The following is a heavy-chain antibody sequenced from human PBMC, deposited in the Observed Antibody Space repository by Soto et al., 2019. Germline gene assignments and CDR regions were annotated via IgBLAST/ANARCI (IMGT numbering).Heavy chain of an antibody. CDR1: GYTFTSYY. D-gene: IGHD3-22*01. CDR3: ARGGITMVVVASGWDY. V-gene: IGHV1-46*01. J-gene: IGHJ4*02. Sequence: GASVKVSCKASGYTFTSYYIHWVRQAPGQGLEWMGIINPSGGSTIYAQKFQGRVTMTRGTSTATVYMELSSLRSEDTAVYYCARGGITMVVVASGWDYWGQGTLVTVSS. CDR2: INPSGGST.